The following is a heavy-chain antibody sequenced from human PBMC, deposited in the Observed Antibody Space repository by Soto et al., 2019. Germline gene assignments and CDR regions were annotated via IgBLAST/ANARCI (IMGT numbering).Heavy chain of an antibody. CDR3: ARGHIPGTTYSY. CDR1: VFTFSSYS. Sequence: GGSLRLSCAASVFTFSSYSMNWVRQAPGKGLEWVSSISSSSSYIYYADSVKGRFTISRDNAKNSLYLQMNSLRAEDTAVYYYARGHIPGTTYSYWGQGTLVTVSS. CDR2: ISSSSSYI. J-gene: IGHJ4*02. D-gene: IGHD1-7*01. V-gene: IGHV3-21*01.